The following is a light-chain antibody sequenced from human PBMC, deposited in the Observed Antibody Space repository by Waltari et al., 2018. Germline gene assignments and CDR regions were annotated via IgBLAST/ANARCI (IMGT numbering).Light chain of an antibody. CDR1: SSDVGGYNY. V-gene: IGLV2-11*01. J-gene: IGLJ1*01. Sequence: QSALTQPRSVSGSPGQSVTISCTGTSSDVGGYNYVSWYQQHPGKAPKLMIYDVSKRPSVVPDRVSGSKSGNTASLTISGLQAEDEADYYCCSYAGSYTWVFGTGTKVTVL. CDR2: DVS. CDR3: CSYAGSYTWV.